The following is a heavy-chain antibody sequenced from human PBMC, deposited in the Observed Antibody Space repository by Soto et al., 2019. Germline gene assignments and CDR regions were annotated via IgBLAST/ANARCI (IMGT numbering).Heavy chain of an antibody. CDR1: GGSIGSGDYY. J-gene: IGHJ5*02. CDR2: IHYSGST. V-gene: IGHV4-30-4*02. Sequence: SETLSLTCTVSGGSIGSGDYYWSWIRQPPGKGLEWIGYIHYSGSTNYNPSLKSRVTISVDTSKNEFSLKLSSVTAADTAVYYCASSGECTNGVCYTPFDPWGQGTLVTVAS. CDR3: ASSGECTNGVCYTPFDP. D-gene: IGHD2-8*01.